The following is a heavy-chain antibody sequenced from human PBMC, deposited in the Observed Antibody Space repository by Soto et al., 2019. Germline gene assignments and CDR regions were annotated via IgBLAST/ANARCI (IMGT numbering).Heavy chain of an antibody. CDR3: ARGGCIFVGANPAFDY. Sequence: PSETLSLTCTVSGGSISSSSYYWGWIRQPPGKGLEWIGSIYYSGSTYYNPSLKSRVTISVDTSKNQFSLKLSSVTAADTAVYYCARGGCIFVGANPAFDYWGQGTLVTVSS. CDR1: GGSISSSSYY. CDR2: IYYSGST. J-gene: IGHJ4*02. D-gene: IGHD1-26*01. V-gene: IGHV4-39*01.